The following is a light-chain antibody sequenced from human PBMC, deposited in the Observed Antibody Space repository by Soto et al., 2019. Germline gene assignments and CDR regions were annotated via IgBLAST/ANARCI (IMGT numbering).Light chain of an antibody. CDR2: DAS. V-gene: IGKV3-11*01. J-gene: IGKJ5*01. CDR3: QQRSNWPPTIT. CDR1: QSVSSY. Sequence: EIVMTQSPATLSVSPGERATLSCRASQSVSSYVAWYQQKPGQAPRLLIYDASNRATGIPARFSGSGSGTDFTLTISSLEPEDFAVYYCQQRSNWPPTITFGQGTRLEIK.